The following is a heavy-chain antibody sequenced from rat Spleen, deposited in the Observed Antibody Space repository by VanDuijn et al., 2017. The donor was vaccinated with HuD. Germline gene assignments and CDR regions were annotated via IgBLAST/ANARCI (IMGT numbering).Heavy chain of an antibody. CDR1: GFTFSDYY. CDR2: ITYEGSST. D-gene: IGHD1-11*01. J-gene: IGHJ2*01. V-gene: IGHV5-22*01. CDR3: ARHRNYGGIPFDF. Sequence: EVQLVESGGGLVQPGRSLKLSCAASGFTFSDYYMAWVRQAPNKGLEWVASITYEGSSTYYGDSVKGRFTISRDNAKNTLFLQMNSLRSEDTATYYCARHRNYGGIPFDFWGQGVMVTVSS.